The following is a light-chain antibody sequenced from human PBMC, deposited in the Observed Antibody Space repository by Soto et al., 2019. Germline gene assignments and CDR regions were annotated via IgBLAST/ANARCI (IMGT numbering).Light chain of an antibody. CDR2: DAS. CDR3: QQYDNLPLT. V-gene: IGKV1-33*01. Sequence: DIHMTQSASSLSSSVLYIFTITCRASQDISNYLNWYQQKPGKAPKLLIYDASNLETGVPSRFSGSGSGTDFTFTISSLQPEDIATYYCQQYDNLPLTFGGGTKVDIK. J-gene: IGKJ4*01. CDR1: QDISNY.